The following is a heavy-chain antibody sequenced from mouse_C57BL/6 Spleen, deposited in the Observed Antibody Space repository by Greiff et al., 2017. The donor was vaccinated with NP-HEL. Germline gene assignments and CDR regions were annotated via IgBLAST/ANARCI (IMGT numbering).Heavy chain of an antibody. Sequence: CTASGVDCSRYWMSWVRRAPGKGLEWIGEINTDSSTRNYAPSLKDKFIISRDNAKNKLYLQMSKVRSKDTALYDCARRGDDYDYAMGYWGQGTSVTVSS. V-gene: IGHV4-1*01. CDR3: ARRGDDYDYAMGY. D-gene: IGHD2-4*01. J-gene: IGHJ4*01. CDR1: GVDCSRYW. CDR2: INTDSSTR.